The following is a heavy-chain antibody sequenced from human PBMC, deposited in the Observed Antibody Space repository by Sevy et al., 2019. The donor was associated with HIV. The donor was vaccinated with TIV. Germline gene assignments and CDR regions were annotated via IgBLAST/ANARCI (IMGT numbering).Heavy chain of an antibody. CDR2: ISDYNGYT. Sequence: ASVKVSCKASGYTFSSYGISWVRQAPGQGLEWMGWISDYNGYTNYAHKFQGRVTMSTETSTRTAYMELRSLRSDNTAVYFGAGEGYYYRSGTYRPPNYYGMDVWGQGTAVTVSS. J-gene: IGHJ6*02. CDR3: AGEGYYYRSGTYRPPNYYGMDV. V-gene: IGHV1-18*01. D-gene: IGHD3-10*01. CDR1: GYTFSSYG.